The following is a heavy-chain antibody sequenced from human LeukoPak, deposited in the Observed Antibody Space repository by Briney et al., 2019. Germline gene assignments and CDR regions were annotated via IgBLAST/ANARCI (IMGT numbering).Heavy chain of an antibody. CDR1: GFTFSSYG. Sequence: GGSLRLSCAASGFTFSSYGMHWVRQAPGKGLEWVAVISDDGNNKYYADSVKGRFTISRDNSKNTLYLQMNSLRVEDTAVYYCAKTLVGALGLDYWGQGTLVTVSS. CDR3: AKTLVGALGLDY. J-gene: IGHJ4*02. V-gene: IGHV3-30*18. D-gene: IGHD1-26*01. CDR2: ISDDGNNK.